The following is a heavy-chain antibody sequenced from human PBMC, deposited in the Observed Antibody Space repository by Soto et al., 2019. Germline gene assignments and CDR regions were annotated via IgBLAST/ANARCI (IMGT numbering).Heavy chain of an antibody. Sequence: GGSLRLSCAASGFTFSSYDMHWVRQATGKGLEWVSAIGTAGDTYYPGSVKGRFTISRENAKNSLYLQMNSLRAEDTAVYYCARAEYSYGYVVNYYYYGMDVWGQGTTVTVSS. CDR1: GFTFSSYD. CDR2: IGTAGDT. J-gene: IGHJ6*02. CDR3: ARAEYSYGYVVNYYYYGMDV. V-gene: IGHV3-13*01. D-gene: IGHD5-18*01.